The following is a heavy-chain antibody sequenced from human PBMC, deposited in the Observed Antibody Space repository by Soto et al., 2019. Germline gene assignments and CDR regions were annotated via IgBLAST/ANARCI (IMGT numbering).Heavy chain of an antibody. V-gene: IGHV4-61*01. J-gene: IGHJ4*02. CDR1: GGSVSSGSYY. CDR3: ARFGRPNDIAVAGTQVYYFDY. D-gene: IGHD6-19*01. CDR2: IYYSGST. Sequence: PSETLSLTCTVSGGSVSSGSYYWSWIRQPPGKGLEWIGYIYYSGSTNYNPSLKSRVTISVDTSKNQFSLKLSSVTAADTAVYYCARFGRPNDIAVAGTQVYYFDYWGQGTLVTVSS.